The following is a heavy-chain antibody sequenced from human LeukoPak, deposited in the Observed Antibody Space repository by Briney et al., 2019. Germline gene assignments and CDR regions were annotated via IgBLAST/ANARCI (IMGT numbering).Heavy chain of an antibody. CDR1: GFTFSDYY. CDR3: ARVAYDSSGYYGD. V-gene: IGHV3-11*04. J-gene: IGHJ4*02. Sequence: PGGSLRLSCTVSGFTFSDYYMSWVRQAPGKGLEWVSYISSSGSMLHYADSVEGRFTISRDNAKNSLYLQMGSLRVEDTAVYYCARVAYDSSGYYGDWGQGTLVTVSS. CDR2: ISSSGSML. D-gene: IGHD3-22*01.